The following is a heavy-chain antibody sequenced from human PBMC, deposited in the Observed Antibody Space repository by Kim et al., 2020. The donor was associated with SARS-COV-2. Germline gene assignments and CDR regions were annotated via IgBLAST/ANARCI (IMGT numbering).Heavy chain of an antibody. D-gene: IGHD3-9*01. CDR2: IYPGDSDT. J-gene: IGHJ4*02. CDR1: GYSFTSYW. Sequence: GESLKISCKGSGYSFTSYWIGWVRQMPGKGLEWMGIIYPGDSDTRYSPSFQGQVTISADKSISTAYLQWSSLKASDTAMYYCARGGGHSRVDYYFDYWGQGTLVTVSS. CDR3: ARGGGHSRVDYYFDY. V-gene: IGHV5-51*01.